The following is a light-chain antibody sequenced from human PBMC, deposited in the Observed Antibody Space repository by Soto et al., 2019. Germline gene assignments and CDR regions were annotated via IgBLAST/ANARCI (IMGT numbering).Light chain of an antibody. V-gene: IGKV1-5*01. Sequence: DTQMTQSPSTLSASVGDTVTITCRARQNINNWLAWYQQKPEKVPKLLIYGASTLEDGVPSRFSGSRSGPEFTLTINSLQPADFATYYCQRYDGYFGQGTKLEIK. CDR3: QRYDGY. CDR2: GAS. J-gene: IGKJ2*01. CDR1: QNINNW.